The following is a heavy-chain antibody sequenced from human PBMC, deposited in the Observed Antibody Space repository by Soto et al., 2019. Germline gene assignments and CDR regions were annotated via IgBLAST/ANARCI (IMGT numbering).Heavy chain of an antibody. CDR3: ARVGGQLFGDHGMDV. J-gene: IGHJ6*02. Sequence: QVQLVQSGAEVKKPGASVKVSCKASGYTFTTYEINWVRQVPGQGLEWMGWMSPSSGNTGYVDQFRGRVTMTSNTSKPTAYMELSSLRSEDTAVYYCARVGGQLFGDHGMDVWGQGTTVTVSS. CDR2: MSPSSGNT. D-gene: IGHD3-10*01. CDR1: GYTFTTYE. V-gene: IGHV1-8*01.